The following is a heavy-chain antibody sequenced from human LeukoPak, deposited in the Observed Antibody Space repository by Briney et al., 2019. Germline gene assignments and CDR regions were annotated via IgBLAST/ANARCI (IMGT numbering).Heavy chain of an antibody. D-gene: IGHD5-18*01. CDR3: AKDRETIQLWFRGTFDY. V-gene: IGHV3-9*01. Sequence: GGSLRLSCAASGFTFDDYAMHWVRQAPGKGLEWVSGISWNSGSIGYADSVKGRFTISRDNSKNTLYLQMNSLRAEDTAVYYCAKDRETIQLWFRGTFDYWGQGTLVTVSS. CDR2: ISWNSGSI. CDR1: GFTFDDYA. J-gene: IGHJ4*02.